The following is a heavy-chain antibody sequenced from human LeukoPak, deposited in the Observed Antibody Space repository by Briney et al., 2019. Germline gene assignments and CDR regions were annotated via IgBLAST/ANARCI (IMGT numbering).Heavy chain of an antibody. Sequence: SETLSLTCTVSGGSISSSTYYWGWIRQPPGKGLEWIGSIHYSGNTFYNPSLESRVYISIATSKNHFSLQLSSVTAADTAVYFCARHRLGFGDDNIWVYWFNPWGQGTLVTVSS. CDR2: IHYSGNT. D-gene: IGHD4-17*01. CDR3: ARHRLGFGDDNIWVYWFNP. J-gene: IGHJ5*02. CDR1: GGSISSSTYY. V-gene: IGHV4-39*01.